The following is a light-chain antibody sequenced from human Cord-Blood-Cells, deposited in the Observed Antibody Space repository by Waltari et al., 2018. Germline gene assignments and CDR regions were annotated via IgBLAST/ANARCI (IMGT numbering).Light chain of an antibody. Sequence: SYELTQPPSVSVSLGQMARITCSGEALPKKYAYWYQQKPGQFPVLVIYKDSERPSGIPERFSGSSSGTIVTWTISGVQAEDEADYYCLSADSSGTVVFGGGTKLTVL. CDR2: KDS. V-gene: IGLV3-16*01. CDR1: ALPKKY. CDR3: LSADSSGTVV. J-gene: IGLJ2*01.